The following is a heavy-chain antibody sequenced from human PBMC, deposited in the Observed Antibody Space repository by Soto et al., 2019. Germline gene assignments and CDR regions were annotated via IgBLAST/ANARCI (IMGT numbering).Heavy chain of an antibody. Sequence: SVKVSCKASGYTFTSYDMHWVRQAPGQGLEWMGIINPSGGSTSYAQKFQGRVTMTRDTSTSTVYMELSSLRSEDTAVYYCARDHFYSSGWYHGMDVWGQGTTVTVSS. CDR2: INPSGGST. CDR1: GYTFTSYD. D-gene: IGHD6-19*01. V-gene: IGHV1-46*01. J-gene: IGHJ6*02. CDR3: ARDHFYSSGWYHGMDV.